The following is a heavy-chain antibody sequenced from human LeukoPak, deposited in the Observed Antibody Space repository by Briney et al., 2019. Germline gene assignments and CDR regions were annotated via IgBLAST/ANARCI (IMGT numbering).Heavy chain of an antibody. Sequence: GGSLRLSCAASGFTFSSYWMSWVRQAPGKGLEWVANIKQDGSEKYYVDSVKGRFTISRDNAKNSLYLQMNSLRAEDTAVYYCAREGMGAWGQYFDYWGQGTLVTVSS. D-gene: IGHD1-26*01. J-gene: IGHJ4*02. CDR3: AREGMGAWGQYFDY. CDR2: IKQDGSEK. V-gene: IGHV3-7*01. CDR1: GFTFSSYW.